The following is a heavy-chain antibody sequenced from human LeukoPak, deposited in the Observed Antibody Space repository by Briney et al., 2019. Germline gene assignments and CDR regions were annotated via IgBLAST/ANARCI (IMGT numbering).Heavy chain of an antibody. Sequence: ASVKVSCKASGYTFTNYHINWVRQASGQGLEWMTWINPDTGDKGYARKFQDRVTITTDTSISTAYMELSSLSFEDTAVYFCARTTSMTASGYDYWGQGTLVTVSS. CDR1: GYTFTNYH. D-gene: IGHD2-21*02. CDR3: ARTTSMTASGYDY. CDR2: INPDTGDK. V-gene: IGHV1-8*03. J-gene: IGHJ4*02.